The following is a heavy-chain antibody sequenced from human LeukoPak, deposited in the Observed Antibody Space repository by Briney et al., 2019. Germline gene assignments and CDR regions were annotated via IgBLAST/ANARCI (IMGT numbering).Heavy chain of an antibody. CDR2: IWYDGSNK. CDR3: AKAPGLCSSGQLASEYFQH. CDR1: GFTFINYA. D-gene: IGHD5-18*01. J-gene: IGHJ1*01. Sequence: GGSLRLSCAASGFTFINYAMTWVRQAPGKGLEWVAVIWYDGSNKYYADSVKGRFTISRDNSKKTLNLQMNSLRAEDTALYYCAKAPGLCSSGQLASEYFQHWGQGVQVTVSS. V-gene: IGHV3-33*06.